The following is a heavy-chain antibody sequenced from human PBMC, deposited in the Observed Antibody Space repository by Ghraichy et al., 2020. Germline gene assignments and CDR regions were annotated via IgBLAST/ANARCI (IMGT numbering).Heavy chain of an antibody. D-gene: IGHD5-24*01. Sequence: GGSLRLSCAASGFTFSSYGMHWVRQAPGKGLEWVAVIWYDGSNKYYADSVKGRFTISRDNSKNTLYLQMNSLRAEDTAVYYCARDYRGHGYSIDYWGQGTLVTVSS. CDR1: GFTFSSYG. CDR3: ARDYRGHGYSIDY. J-gene: IGHJ4*02. V-gene: IGHV3-33*01. CDR2: IWYDGSNK.